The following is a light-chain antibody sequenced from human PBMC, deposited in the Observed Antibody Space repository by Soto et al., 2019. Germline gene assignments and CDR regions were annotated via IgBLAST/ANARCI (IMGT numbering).Light chain of an antibody. CDR1: SSNIVAGYD. J-gene: IGLJ1*01. CDR2: GNS. V-gene: IGLV1-40*01. CDR3: QSYDSSLSGSRV. Sequence: SVLPQSSSVSVSSWPKLTILCTMSSSNIVAGYDVHWYQQLPGTAPKLLIYGNSNRPSGDPDRFSGSKSGTSASLAITGLQAEDEADYYCQSYDSSLSGSRVFGTGTKVTVL.